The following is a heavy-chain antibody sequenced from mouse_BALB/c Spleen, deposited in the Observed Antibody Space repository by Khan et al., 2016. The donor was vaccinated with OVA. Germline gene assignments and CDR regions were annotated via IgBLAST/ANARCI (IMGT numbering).Heavy chain of an antibody. CDR3: ARVVPRYKYAIDY. Sequence: EVQLEESGPGLVKPSQSLSLTCTVTGYSITSDYAWNWIRQFPGNKLEWMGYISYSGSTNYNPSLKSRISITRDTSKNQFFLQLNSVTTEATATYYSARVVPRYKYAIDYWGQGTSVTVSS. V-gene: IGHV3-2*02. CDR1: GYSITSDYA. CDR2: ISYSGST. D-gene: IGHD1-1*01. J-gene: IGHJ4*01.